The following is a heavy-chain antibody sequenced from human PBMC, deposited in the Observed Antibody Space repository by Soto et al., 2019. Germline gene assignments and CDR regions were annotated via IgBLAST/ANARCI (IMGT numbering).Heavy chain of an antibody. D-gene: IGHD6-6*01. CDR3: ATSVRSSSPAYYYYGMDV. V-gene: IGHV1-24*01. Sequence: ASVKVSCKVSGYTLTELSMHWVRQAPGKGLEWMGGFDPEDGETIYAQKFQGRVTMTEDTSTGTAYMELSSLGSEDTAVYYCATSVRSSSPAYYYYGMDVWGQGTTVTVSS. J-gene: IGHJ6*02. CDR2: FDPEDGET. CDR1: GYTLTELS.